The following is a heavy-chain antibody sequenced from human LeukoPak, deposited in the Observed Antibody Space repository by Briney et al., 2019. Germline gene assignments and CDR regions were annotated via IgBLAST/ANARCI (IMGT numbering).Heavy chain of an antibody. CDR2: IYSGGST. V-gene: IGHV3-66*04. Sequence: GGSLRLSCAASGFTVSSNYMSWVRQAPGKGLEWVSVIYSGGSTYYADSVKGRFTISRDNSKNTLYPQMNSLRAEDTAVYYCARHLRITMIVVVNDAFDIWGQGTMVTVSS. CDR3: ARHLRITMIVVVNDAFDI. CDR1: GFTVSSNY. J-gene: IGHJ3*02. D-gene: IGHD3-22*01.